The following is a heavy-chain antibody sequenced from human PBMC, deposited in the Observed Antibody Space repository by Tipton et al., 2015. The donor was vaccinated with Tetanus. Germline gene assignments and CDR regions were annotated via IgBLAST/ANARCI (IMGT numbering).Heavy chain of an antibody. Sequence: TLSLTCAVYGGSFSNYYLTWIRQPPGQGLEWIGEIHPSGITNYNPSLINRVTISVDTSKNQFSPRLTSVTAADTAVYFCARGWGSSWYYFDNWGQGTLVTVSS. CDR1: GGSFSNYY. CDR2: IHPSGIT. V-gene: IGHV4-34*01. D-gene: IGHD6-13*01. J-gene: IGHJ4*02. CDR3: ARGWGSSWYYFDN.